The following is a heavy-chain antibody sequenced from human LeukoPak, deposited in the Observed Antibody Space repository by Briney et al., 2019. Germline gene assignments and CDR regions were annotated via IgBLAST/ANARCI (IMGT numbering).Heavy chain of an antibody. J-gene: IGHJ4*02. D-gene: IGHD3-16*01. CDR3: ARTEGEGAYYFDY. V-gene: IGHV1-8*01. CDR1: GYTFTSYD. Sequence: GASVKVSCKASGYTFTSYDINWVRQATGQGLEWMGWMNPNSGNTGYAQKLQGRVTMTTDTSTSTAYMELRSLRSDDTAVYYCARTEGEGAYYFDYWGQGTLVTVSS. CDR2: MNPNSGNT.